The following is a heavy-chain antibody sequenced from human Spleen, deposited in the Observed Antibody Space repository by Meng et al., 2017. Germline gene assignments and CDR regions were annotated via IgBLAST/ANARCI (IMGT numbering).Heavy chain of an antibody. Sequence: SGPTLVKLTQTLTVPYTFSGFSLSTSGEGVGWTRQPPGQALEWLALLHWNDDKRYSPSLKRSLTLTKDTSKNQVVLTMTNMDPVDTATYYCPHRVDIGGVAFDYWGQGTLVTVSS. J-gene: IGHJ4*02. CDR1: GFSLSTSGEG. CDR2: LHWNDDK. CDR3: PHRVDIGGVAFDY. D-gene: IGHD5-12*01. V-gene: IGHV2-5*01.